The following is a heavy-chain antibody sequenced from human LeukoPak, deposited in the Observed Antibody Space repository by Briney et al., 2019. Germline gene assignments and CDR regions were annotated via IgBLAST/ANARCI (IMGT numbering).Heavy chain of an antibody. J-gene: IGHJ4*02. CDR3: VSQQRNIRTNGSGYTAYAQKIDS. D-gene: IGHD5-12*01. CDR1: GGSIATRNYY. Sequence: PSETLSLTCTVSGGSIATRNYYWGWIRLPPGKGLEWIGSMYYSGSTSYNPSLNNRVTMSVDTSRNQFSLWLTSVTAADTAVYYCVSQQRNIRTNGSGYTAYAQKIDSWGQGILVTVSS. V-gene: IGHV4-39*01. CDR2: MYYSGST.